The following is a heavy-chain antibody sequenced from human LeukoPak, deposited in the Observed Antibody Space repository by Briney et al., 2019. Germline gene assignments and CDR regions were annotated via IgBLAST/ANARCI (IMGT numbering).Heavy chain of an antibody. V-gene: IGHV1-8*03. CDR3: AKGGPHYGSGSYYAFDY. CDR2: INPNSGNT. J-gene: IGHJ4*02. D-gene: IGHD3-10*01. CDR1: GYTFTSYD. Sequence: GASVKVSCKASGYTFTSYDINWVRQATGQGLEWMGWINPNSGNTGYAQKFQGRVTITRNTSISTAYMELSSLRSEDTAVYYCAKGGPHYGSGSYYAFDYWGQGTLVTVSS.